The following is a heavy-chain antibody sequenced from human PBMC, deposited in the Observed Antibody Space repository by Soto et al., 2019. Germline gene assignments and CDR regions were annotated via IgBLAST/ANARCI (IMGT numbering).Heavy chain of an antibody. V-gene: IGHV4-31*03. CDR1: GGSISSGARY. CDR3: ARDRVGVCLDD. CDR2: IYYNGDT. Sequence: QVQLQESGPGLVKPSQTLSLTCTVSGGSISSGARYWTWVRQHPGKGLEWIGYIYYNGDTYYNPSLKSRVIISLDASKNQFSLRLSSVTAADAAVYYCARDRVGVCLDDWGQGNLVTVAS. J-gene: IGHJ4*02.